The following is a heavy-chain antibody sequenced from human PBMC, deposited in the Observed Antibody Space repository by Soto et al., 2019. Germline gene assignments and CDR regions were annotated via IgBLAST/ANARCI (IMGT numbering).Heavy chain of an antibody. CDR2: LSYEGSKD. V-gene: IGHV3-30*18. CDR1: GFTFGHYG. J-gene: IGHJ4*02. Sequence: QVQLVESGGGVVQPGTSLRLSCAASGFTFGHYGMHWVRQGPGKGLEWVASLSYEGSKDYYADSVKGRFTVSRDNSKNTLFLQMDSLRAEDTGVYYCAKNHPPFSGTYYDSWGQGTLVTVSS. D-gene: IGHD1-26*01. CDR3: AKNHPPFSGTYYDS.